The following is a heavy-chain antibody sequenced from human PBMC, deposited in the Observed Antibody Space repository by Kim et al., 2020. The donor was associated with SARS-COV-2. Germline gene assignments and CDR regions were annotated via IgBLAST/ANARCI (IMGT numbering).Heavy chain of an antibody. J-gene: IGHJ6*02. CDR1: GFTFSSYA. V-gene: IGHV3-64D*06. D-gene: IGHD3-3*01. Sequence: GGSLRLSCSASGFTFSSYAMHWVRQAPGKGLEYVSAISSNGGSTYYADSVKGRFTISRDNSKNTLYLQMSSLRAEDTAVYYCVKDRGKHGRLITIFGVAVPYYYGMDVWGQGTTVTVSS. CDR2: ISSNGGST. CDR3: VKDRGKHGRLITIFGVAVPYYYGMDV.